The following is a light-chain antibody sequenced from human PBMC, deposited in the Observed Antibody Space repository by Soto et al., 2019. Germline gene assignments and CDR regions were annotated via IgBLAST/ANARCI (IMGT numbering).Light chain of an antibody. CDR1: TSNIGNNY. V-gene: IGLV1-51*01. J-gene: IGLJ2*01. CDR3: GTWDYSLSAVV. CDR2: DNN. Sequence: QSVLTQPPSVSAAPGQKVTISCSGDTSNIGNNYVSWYQHLPGTAPELLIYDNNKRPSGIPDRFSGSKSGTSATLGITGLQTGDEANYYCGTWDYSLSAVVFGGGTKLTVL.